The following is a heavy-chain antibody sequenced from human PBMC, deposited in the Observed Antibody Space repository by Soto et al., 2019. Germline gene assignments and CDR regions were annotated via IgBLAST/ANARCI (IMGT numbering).Heavy chain of an antibody. Sequence: ASGTLSLTCTVFGGSISSYYWGWIGEPPGKGLEWIGYIYYSGSTNYNPSLKSRVTISVDTSKNQFSLKLSSVTAADTAVYYCVRHRASSVGTVCDYWGQGTLVTVSS. V-gene: IGHV4-59*08. CDR1: GGSISSYY. J-gene: IGHJ4*02. CDR3: VRHRASSVGTVCDY. D-gene: IGHD6-19*01. CDR2: IYYSGST.